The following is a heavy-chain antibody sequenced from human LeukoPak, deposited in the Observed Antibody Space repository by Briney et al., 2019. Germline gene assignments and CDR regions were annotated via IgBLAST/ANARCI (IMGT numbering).Heavy chain of an antibody. CDR2: IYNSGST. V-gene: IGHV4-30-4*01. J-gene: IGHJ4*02. D-gene: IGHD3-10*01. CDR1: GGSISSGDYY. Sequence: SETLSLTCTVSGGSISSGDYYWSWIRQPPGKGLEWIGYIYNSGSTYYNPSLKSRVSISVDTSKNQFSLKLSSVTAADTAVYYCARADYSDSGTYFYLDYWGQGTLVTVSS. CDR3: ARADYSDSGTYFYLDY.